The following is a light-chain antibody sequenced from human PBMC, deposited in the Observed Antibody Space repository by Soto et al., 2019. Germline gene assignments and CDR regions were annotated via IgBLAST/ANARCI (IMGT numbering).Light chain of an antibody. CDR1: SSDIGIYNF. CDR3: TSYTNTNTLV. Sequence: QSALTQAASVSASPGQSITISCTGTSSDIGIYNFVSWYQQHPGKAPKLLVYDVTNRPSGVSNRFSGSKSGSTASLTISGLQAEDEADYYCTSYTNTNTLVFGGGTKLTVL. J-gene: IGLJ2*01. V-gene: IGLV2-14*03. CDR2: DVT.